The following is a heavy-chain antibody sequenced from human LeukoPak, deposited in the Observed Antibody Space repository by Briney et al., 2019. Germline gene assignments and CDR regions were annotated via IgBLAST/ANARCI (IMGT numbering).Heavy chain of an antibody. D-gene: IGHD3-22*01. J-gene: IGHJ4*02. CDR3: ARARIDYYYDRSGYYYFGY. CDR2: LYYSGRT. CDR1: GGSISSYD. Sequence: PSETLSLTCTVSGGSISSYDWSWIRQPPAKGLEGIGYLYYSGRTNYTRSLKSRVTISEDTSKKQFSLKLSSVTAADTAVYYCARARIDYYYDRSGYYYFGYWGQGTLVTVSS. V-gene: IGHV4-59*01.